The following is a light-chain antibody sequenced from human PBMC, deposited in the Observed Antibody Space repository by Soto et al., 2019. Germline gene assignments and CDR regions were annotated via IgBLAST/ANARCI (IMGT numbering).Light chain of an antibody. CDR1: GSDIGSYNY. V-gene: IGLV2-14*03. J-gene: IGLJ1*01. CDR3: HSFPGASTYV. Sequence: QSALTQPASVCGSPGQWITISCTGTGSDIGSYNYVSWYQHHPGKVPKFIIYDVTNRPPGVSDRFSGCKSGNTASLPISGLQTEDEADYYCHSFPGASTYVFGTGTKVTVL. CDR2: DVT.